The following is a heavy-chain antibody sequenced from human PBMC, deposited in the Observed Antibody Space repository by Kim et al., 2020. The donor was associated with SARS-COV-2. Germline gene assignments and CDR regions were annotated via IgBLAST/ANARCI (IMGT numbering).Heavy chain of an antibody. CDR1: GFTFSSYG. J-gene: IGHJ3*02. V-gene: IGHV3-33*01. Sequence: GGSLRLSCAASGFTFSSYGMHWVRQAPGKGLEWVAVIWYDGSNKYYADSVKGRFTISRDNSKNTLYLQMNSLRAEDTAVYYCAGFGLSVRAFDIWGQGTMVTVSS. D-gene: IGHD3-10*01. CDR2: IWYDGSNK. CDR3: AGFGLSVRAFDI.